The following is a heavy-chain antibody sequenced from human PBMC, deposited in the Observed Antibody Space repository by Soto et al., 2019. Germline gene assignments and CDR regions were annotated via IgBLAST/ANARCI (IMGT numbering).Heavy chain of an antibody. Sequence: QVQLVQSGAEVKKPGSSVKVSCKASGGTFSSYAISWVRQAPGQGLEWMGGIIPIFGTANYAQKFQGRVTITADETTSKGYMELSSLRSEDPAVDYLARGDFLRCYPTRFDYWGQGTLVTVSS. CDR1: GGTFSSYA. V-gene: IGHV1-69*12. J-gene: IGHJ4*02. CDR2: IIPIFGTA. CDR3: ARGDFLRCYPTRFDY. D-gene: IGHD3-3*01.